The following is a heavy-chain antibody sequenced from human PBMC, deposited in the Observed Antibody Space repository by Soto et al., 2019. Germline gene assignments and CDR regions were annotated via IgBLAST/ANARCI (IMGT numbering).Heavy chain of an antibody. CDR1: GFTFSSHW. CDR3: ARRDFHDTSGPFSDAFDV. Sequence: EVQLVESGGGLVPPGGSLKISCTASGFTFSSHWMSWVRQAPGKGLEWLGNIKQDGTEKWYVDSVKGRFTISRDNTKNSXXLQMNNLRVEDTAVYYCARRDFHDTSGPFSDAFDVWGQGIMVIVSS. J-gene: IGHJ3*01. D-gene: IGHD3-22*01. V-gene: IGHV3-7*04. CDR2: IKQDGTEK.